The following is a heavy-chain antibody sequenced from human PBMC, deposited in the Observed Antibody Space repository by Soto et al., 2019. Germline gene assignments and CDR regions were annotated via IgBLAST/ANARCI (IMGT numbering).Heavy chain of an antibody. CDR3: GRERWGLLDI. V-gene: IGHV3-74*01. CDR1: GFTFSDYW. Sequence: EVQLVESGGGLVQPGGSLRLSCAASGFTFSDYWMAWAHQAPGKGLFWVSRINSDGSIAHYAESVKGRFTISRDNAKNTLCLQVNSLRDDDTAVYYCGRERWGLLDIWGQGAMVTVSS. J-gene: IGHJ3*02. D-gene: IGHD7-27*01. CDR2: INSDGSIA.